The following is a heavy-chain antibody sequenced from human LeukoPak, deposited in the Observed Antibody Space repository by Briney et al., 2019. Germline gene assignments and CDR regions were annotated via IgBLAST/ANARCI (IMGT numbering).Heavy chain of an antibody. V-gene: IGHV3-7*01. CDR3: ARDGDTSGYTD. CDR1: GFTFSLYW. D-gene: IGHD3-22*01. J-gene: IGHJ4*02. CDR2: IKQDGSEK. Sequence: GGSLRLSCEASGFTFSLYWMSWVRPAPGKGLEWVANIKQDGSEKYYVDSVKGRFTISRKNAKTSLFLQMNSLRADDTAVYYCARDGDTSGYTDWGQGTLVTVSS.